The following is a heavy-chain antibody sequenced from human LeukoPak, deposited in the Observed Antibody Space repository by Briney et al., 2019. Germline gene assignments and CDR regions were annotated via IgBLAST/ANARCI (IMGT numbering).Heavy chain of an antibody. J-gene: IGHJ4*02. CDR1: GYTFTGYY. Sequence: ASVTVSCKASGYTFTGYYMYWVRQAPGQGLEWMGWINPNSGGTKYAQNFQDRVTMTRDTSISTAYMELSRLRSDDTAVYYCASGNNYDSSAYFYFDYWGQGTLVTVSS. CDR2: INPNSGGT. D-gene: IGHD3-22*01. V-gene: IGHV1-2*02. CDR3: ASGNNYDSSAYFYFDY.